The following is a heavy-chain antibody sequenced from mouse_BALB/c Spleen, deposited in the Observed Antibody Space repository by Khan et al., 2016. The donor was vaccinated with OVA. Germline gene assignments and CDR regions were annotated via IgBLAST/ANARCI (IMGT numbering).Heavy chain of an antibody. J-gene: IGHJ4*01. CDR1: GYTLSKYW. CDR2: ILPGSGSD. D-gene: IGHD1-3*01. Sequence: QVQLKQSGAELMQPGASVTISCKATGYTLSKYWIEWVKQRPGNGLEWIGDILPGSGSDNNNEKFKGKATFTAETSSNTAYMQLSSLTSEDSAVYSCARGGYNPAMDYWGQGPSVTVSS. CDR3: ARGGYNPAMDY. V-gene: IGHV1-9*01.